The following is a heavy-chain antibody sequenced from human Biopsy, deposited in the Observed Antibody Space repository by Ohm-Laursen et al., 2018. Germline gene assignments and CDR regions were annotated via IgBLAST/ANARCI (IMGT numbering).Heavy chain of an antibody. D-gene: IGHD2-15*01. CDR3: GNEVHGRDY. J-gene: IGHJ4*02. CDR1: GKTFTDYQ. CDR2: INQARTT. V-gene: IGHV4-34*08. Sequence: QTLSLTCAVFGKTFTDYQLSWIRQPPGKGLEWIGQINQARTTNYNPSLKSRVSISADASKYEFSLRLTSVTAADAAVYLCGNEVHGRDYWGLGAQVTVSS.